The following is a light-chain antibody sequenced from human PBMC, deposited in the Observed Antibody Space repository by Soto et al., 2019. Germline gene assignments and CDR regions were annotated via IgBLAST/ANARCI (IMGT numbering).Light chain of an antibody. CDR3: ASWDDSLNGLYV. V-gene: IGLV1-44*01. CDR2: NNN. CDR1: SSNIGSGT. J-gene: IGLJ1*01. Sequence: SVLTQPTSPSGTPGHRVTISCSGSSSNIGSGTVNWYQQLPGTAPKLLIYNNNQWPSVVPDRFSGSKSGTSASLAISGLQSEDEADYYCASWDDSLNGLYVFGTGTKVTVL.